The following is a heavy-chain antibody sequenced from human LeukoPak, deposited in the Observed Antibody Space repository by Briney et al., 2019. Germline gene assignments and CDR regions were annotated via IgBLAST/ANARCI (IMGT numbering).Heavy chain of an antibody. Sequence: GGSLRLSCAASGFTFTNAWMSWVRQAPGKGLEWVGRIKSKTDGGTTEYAAPAKGRFTISRDDSKSTLYLQMNSLKTEDTAVYYCTTGLVPTAFDYWGQGTLVTVSS. CDR1: GFTFTNAW. D-gene: IGHD5-12*01. V-gene: IGHV3-15*01. J-gene: IGHJ4*02. CDR2: IKSKTDGGTT. CDR3: TTGLVPTAFDY.